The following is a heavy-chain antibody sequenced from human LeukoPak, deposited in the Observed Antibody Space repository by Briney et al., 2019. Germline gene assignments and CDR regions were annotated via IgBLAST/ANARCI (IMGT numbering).Heavy chain of an antibody. CDR1: GFTLRSYW. Sequence: GGSLRLSCAGSGFTLRSYWTHWDRQGEGKGRGWVSCIFSVGSRTTYADSVRGRFTICGDNAKNTLYLQMDSLRADDTAVYYCGRGGRGGTFDIWGQGTMVTVSS. D-gene: IGHD2-15*01. J-gene: IGHJ3*02. CDR2: IFSVGSRT. V-gene: IGHV3-74*01. CDR3: GRGGRGGTFDI.